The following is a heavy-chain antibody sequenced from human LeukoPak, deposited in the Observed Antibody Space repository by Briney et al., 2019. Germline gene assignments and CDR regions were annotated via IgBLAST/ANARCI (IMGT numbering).Heavy chain of an antibody. D-gene: IGHD5-18*01. Sequence: GGTLSLSCAASGFTFSSYARHWVRQAPGKGLEWVGVISYDGSNKYYADSMKGRFTISRDNSKNTLYLQINITSADDTAVYYCARAGFEDRAMVTPVCMVYGMDVWGQGTMVTVSS. CDR3: ARAGFEDRAMVTPVCMVYGMDV. V-gene: IGHV3-30-3*01. CDR2: ISYDGSNK. J-gene: IGHJ6*02. CDR1: GFTFSSYA.